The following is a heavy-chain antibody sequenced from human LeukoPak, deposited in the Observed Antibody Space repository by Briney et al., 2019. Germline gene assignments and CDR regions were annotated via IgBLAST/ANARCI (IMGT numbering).Heavy chain of an antibody. CDR2: INGGGVNT. D-gene: IGHD4-11*01. V-gene: IGHV3-23*01. CDR3: AKDLYSNYGPADY. J-gene: IGHJ4*02. Sequence: GGSLGLSCAACGFTFSSYAMSWVRQAPGKGLEWVSTINGGGVNTHYADSVGGRFTISRDNSKNTLFLQMNSLRDEDTAVYYCAKDLYSNYGPADYWGQGNLVTVSS. CDR1: GFTFSSYA.